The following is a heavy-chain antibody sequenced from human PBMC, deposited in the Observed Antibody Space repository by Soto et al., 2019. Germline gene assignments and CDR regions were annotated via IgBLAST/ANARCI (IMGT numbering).Heavy chain of an antibody. CDR1: GFTFSSYD. J-gene: IGHJ6*02. Sequence: GGSLRLSCAASGFTFSSYDMHWVRQATGKGLEWVSAIGTAGDTYYPGSVKGRFTISRENAKNSLYLQMNSLRAEDTAVYYCARAGYGSGSDYYYYGMDVWGQGTTVTVSS. D-gene: IGHD3-10*01. V-gene: IGHV3-13*01. CDR3: ARAGYGSGSDYYYYGMDV. CDR2: IGTAGDT.